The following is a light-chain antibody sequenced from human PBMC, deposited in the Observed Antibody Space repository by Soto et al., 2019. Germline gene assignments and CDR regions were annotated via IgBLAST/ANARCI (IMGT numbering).Light chain of an antibody. CDR1: QSVISY. J-gene: IGKJ1*01. CDR3: LQHNSYLWT. Sequence: EIVLTQSPATLSLSPGERATLSCRASQSVISYLVWYQQKPGQAPRLLIYDASNRATGIPARFSGSGSGTDFTLTISSLEPEDFATYYCLQHNSYLWTFGQGTKVDIK. CDR2: DAS. V-gene: IGKV3-11*01.